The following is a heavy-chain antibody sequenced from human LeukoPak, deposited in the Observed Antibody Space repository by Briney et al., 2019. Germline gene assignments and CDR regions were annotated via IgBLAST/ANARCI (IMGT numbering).Heavy chain of an antibody. D-gene: IGHD5-18*01. CDR1: GFSLSTSGMC. Sequence: SGPTLVNPTQTLTLTCTFSGFSLSTSGMCLSWIRQPPGKALEWLALIAWDDDKYYSTSLKTRLTISKDTSKKQVVLTMTNMDPVDTATYFCARNGVDTAIDYWGQGTLVTVSS. CDR2: IAWDDDK. J-gene: IGHJ4*02. CDR3: ARNGVDTAIDY. V-gene: IGHV2-70*01.